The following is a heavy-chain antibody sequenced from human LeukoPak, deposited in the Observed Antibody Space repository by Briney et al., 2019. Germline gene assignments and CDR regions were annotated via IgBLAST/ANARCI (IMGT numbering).Heavy chain of an antibody. Sequence: GGSLRLSCAASGFTFSSYAMTWVRQAPGKGLEWVSDISGNGGNTYYADSVKGRFTISRDNSKNTLHLQMNSLRAEDTAIYYCAKALSFVTHFDYWGQGTLVTVSS. CDR1: GFTFSSYA. V-gene: IGHV3-23*01. CDR3: AKALSFVTHFDY. CDR2: ISGNGGNT. D-gene: IGHD3-10*01. J-gene: IGHJ4*02.